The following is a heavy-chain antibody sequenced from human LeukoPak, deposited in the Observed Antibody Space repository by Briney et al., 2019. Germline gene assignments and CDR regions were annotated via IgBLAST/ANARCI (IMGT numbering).Heavy chain of an antibody. J-gene: IGHJ4*02. CDR3: ARDLDYYRSDY. CDR2: VSKDGRVK. Sequence: GGSLRLSCAASGFTLSSYWIGWVRQAPGKGLEWVASVSKDGRVKKYVDSVRGRFTISRDNAKKSLFLQMNSLRAEDTAVYYCARDLDYYRSDYWGQGTLVTVSS. V-gene: IGHV3-7*03. D-gene: IGHD3-10*01. CDR1: GFTLSSYW.